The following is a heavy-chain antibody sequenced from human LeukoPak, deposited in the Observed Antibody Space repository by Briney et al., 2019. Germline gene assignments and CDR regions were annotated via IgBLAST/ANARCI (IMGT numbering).Heavy chain of an antibody. V-gene: IGHV1-69*06. CDR3: ARDTTAAGRRNDAFDI. CDR1: GGTFSSYA. D-gene: IGHD6-13*01. J-gene: IGHJ3*02. CDR2: IIPIFGTA. Sequence: GASVKVSCRASGGTFSSYAISWVRQAPGQGLEWMGGIIPIFGTANYAQKFQGRVTITADKSTSTAYMELSSLRSEDTAVYYCARDTTAAGRRNDAFDIWGQGTMVTVSS.